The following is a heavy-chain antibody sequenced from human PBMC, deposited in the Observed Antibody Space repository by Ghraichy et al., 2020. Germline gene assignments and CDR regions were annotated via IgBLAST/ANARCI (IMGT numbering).Heavy chain of an antibody. V-gene: IGHV3-48*03. CDR1: GFTVSSYE. J-gene: IGHJ3*02. CDR3: VRDGGDYGDYVNGFDI. Sequence: GGSLRLSCAASGFTVSSYEMNWVRQAPGKGLEWVSYISPGGDIIYYADSVKGRFTFSRDTAKNSLYLQMNRMRAEDTAVYYCVRDGGDYGDYVNGFDIWGQGTKVTVSS. CDR2: ISPGGDII. D-gene: IGHD4-17*01.